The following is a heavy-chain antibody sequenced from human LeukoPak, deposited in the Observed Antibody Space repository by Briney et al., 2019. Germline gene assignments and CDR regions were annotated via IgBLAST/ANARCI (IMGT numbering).Heavy chain of an antibody. D-gene: IGHD3-10*01. CDR2: ISAYNGNT. Sequence: ASVKVSCKASGYTFTSYGISWVRQAPGQGLEWMGWISAYNGNTNYAQKLQGRVTMTTDTSTSTAYMELRSLRSDDTAVYYCARDLLWFGELFPRFDYWGQGTRVTVSS. V-gene: IGHV1-18*04. CDR3: ARDLLWFGELFPRFDY. CDR1: GYTFTSYG. J-gene: IGHJ4*02.